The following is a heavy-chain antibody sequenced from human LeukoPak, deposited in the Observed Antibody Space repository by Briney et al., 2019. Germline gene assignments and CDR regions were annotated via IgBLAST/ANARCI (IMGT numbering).Heavy chain of an antibody. CDR2: ISSSGSTI. Sequence: GGSLRLSCAASGFTFSSYEMNWVRQAPGKGLEWVSYISSSGSTIYYADSVKGRFIISRDNAKNSLYLQMNSLRAEDTAVYYCASNGLSGGFDYWGQGTLVTVSS. CDR3: ASNGLSGGFDY. V-gene: IGHV3-48*03. D-gene: IGHD3-16*01. CDR1: GFTFSSYE. J-gene: IGHJ4*02.